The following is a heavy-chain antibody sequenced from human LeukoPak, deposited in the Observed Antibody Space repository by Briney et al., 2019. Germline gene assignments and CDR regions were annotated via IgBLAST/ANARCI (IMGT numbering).Heavy chain of an antibody. J-gene: IGHJ5*02. D-gene: IGHD3-9*01. Sequence: PSETLSLTCAVYGGSLSGYYWSWIRQPPGKGLEWIGEINHSGSTNYNPSLKSRVTISVDTSKNQFSLKLSSVTAADTAVYYCARGRNYDILTGYYPLHLINNWFDPWGQGTLVTVSS. CDR2: INHSGST. V-gene: IGHV4-34*01. CDR1: GGSLSGYY. CDR3: ARGRNYDILTGYYPLHLINNWFDP.